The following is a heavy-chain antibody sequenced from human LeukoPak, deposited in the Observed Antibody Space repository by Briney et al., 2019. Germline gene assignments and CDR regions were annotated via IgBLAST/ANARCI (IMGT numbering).Heavy chain of an antibody. J-gene: IGHJ4*02. CDR3: AKDSYNYDSSGHFDY. CDR1: GFTFSLFA. Sequence: GGSLRLSCAASGFTFSLFAMHWVRQAPGKGLEWVSAISGSGGATYHADADSVKGRSTISRDNSKNALYLEINNLRAEDTAVYYCAKDSYNYDSSGHFDYWGQGTLVTVSS. CDR2: ISGSGGAT. D-gene: IGHD3-22*01. V-gene: IGHV3-23*01.